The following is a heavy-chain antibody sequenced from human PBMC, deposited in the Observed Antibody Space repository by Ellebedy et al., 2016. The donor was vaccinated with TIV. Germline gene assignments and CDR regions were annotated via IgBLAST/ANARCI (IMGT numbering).Heavy chain of an antibody. V-gene: IGHV3-30*02. J-gene: IGHJ4*02. CDR1: GFTFSDYG. CDR2: MRYDGSNK. D-gene: IGHD3-22*01. CDR3: AKFPYYYDSSGYSF. Sequence: GESLKISCAASGFTFSDYGMHWVRQAPGKELEWVAFMRYDGSNKYYADSVKGRFTISRDNSKNTLYLRMNSLRAEDTAVYYCAKFPYYYDSSGYSFWGQGTLVTVSS.